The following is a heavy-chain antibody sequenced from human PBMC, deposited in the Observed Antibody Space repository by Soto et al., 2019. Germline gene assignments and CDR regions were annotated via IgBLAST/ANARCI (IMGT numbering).Heavy chain of an antibody. CDR1: GFTFSSYD. V-gene: IGHV3-13*01. CDR2: IGTAGDT. Sequence: EVQLVESGGGLVQPGGSLRLSCAASGFTFSSYDMHWVRQATGKGLEWVSAIGTAGDTYYPGSVKGRFTISRENAKNSLYLQMNSLRAEDTAVYYCARVSTYYGMDVWGQGTTVTVSS. J-gene: IGHJ6*02. CDR3: ARVSTYYGMDV.